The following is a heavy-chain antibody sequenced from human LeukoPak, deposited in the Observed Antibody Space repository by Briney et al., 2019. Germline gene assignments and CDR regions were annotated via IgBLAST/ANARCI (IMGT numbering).Heavy chain of an antibody. CDR1: GFTFSSYA. CDR3: ARERGLFGVTTNWFDP. D-gene: IGHD4-11*01. CDR2: INWNGGST. J-gene: IGHJ5*02. Sequence: GGSLRLSCAASGFTFSSYAMSWVRQAPGKGLEWVSGINWNGGSTGYADSVKGRFTISRDNAKNSLYLQMNSLRAEDTALYHCARERGLFGVTTNWFDPWGQGTLVTVSS. V-gene: IGHV3-20*01.